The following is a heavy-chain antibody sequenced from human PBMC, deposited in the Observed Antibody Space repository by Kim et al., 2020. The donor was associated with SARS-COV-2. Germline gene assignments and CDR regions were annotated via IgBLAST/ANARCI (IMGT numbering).Heavy chain of an antibody. D-gene: IGHD7-27*01. Sequence: GGSLRLSCAASGFTFSSYAMSWVRQAPGKGLEWVSAISGSGGRTYYADSVKGRFTISRDNSKNTLYLQMNSLRAEDTAVYYCAKRMRQTGGFDYWGQGTLVTVSS. V-gene: IGHV3-23*01. J-gene: IGHJ4*02. CDR3: AKRMRQTGGFDY. CDR1: GFTFSSYA. CDR2: ISGSGGRT.